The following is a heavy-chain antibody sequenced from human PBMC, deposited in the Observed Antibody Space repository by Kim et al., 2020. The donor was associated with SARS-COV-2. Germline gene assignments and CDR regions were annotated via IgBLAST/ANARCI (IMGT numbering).Heavy chain of an antibody. Sequence: SETLSLTCAVYGGSFSGYYWSWIRQPPGKGLEWIGEINHSGSSNYNPSLKSRVTISVDTSKNQFSLKLSSVTVADTAVFYCARGRTGVVPSPILGIGPHYDYYAMDVWGRGTTVTVSS. D-gene: IGHD3-3*01. CDR3: ARGRTGVVPSPILGIGPHYDYYAMDV. J-gene: IGHJ6*02. V-gene: IGHV4-34*01. CDR1: GGSFSGYY. CDR2: INHSGSS.